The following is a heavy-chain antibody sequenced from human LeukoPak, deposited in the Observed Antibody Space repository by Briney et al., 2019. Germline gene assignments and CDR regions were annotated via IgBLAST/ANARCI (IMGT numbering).Heavy chain of an antibody. Sequence: GESLKISCKGSGYSFTSYWIGWVRQMPGKGLEWMRIIYPGDSDTRYSTPLQGQATISAYKSITTAYLEWSSLKASDTAMYYCARVGGPKKGEYYFDYWGQGTLVTVSS. CDR2: IYPGDSDT. CDR3: ARVGGPKKGEYYFDY. J-gene: IGHJ4*02. V-gene: IGHV5-51*01. CDR1: GYSFTSYW. D-gene: IGHD3-10*01.